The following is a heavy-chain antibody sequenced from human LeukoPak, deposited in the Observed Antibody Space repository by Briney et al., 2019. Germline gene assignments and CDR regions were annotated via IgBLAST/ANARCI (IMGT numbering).Heavy chain of an antibody. Sequence: SETLSLTCGVSGGSISGTHWWSWVRQTPGKGLEWIGDTFHTESTNYNPSLKSRITISVDKSKNQFSLNLTSVTVADTGVYYCARGVYTYGSSIGYYYLDVWGKGTTVTVSS. CDR1: GGSISGTHW. CDR3: ARGVYTYGSSIGYYYLDV. CDR2: TFHTEST. J-gene: IGHJ6*03. D-gene: IGHD5-18*01. V-gene: IGHV4-4*02.